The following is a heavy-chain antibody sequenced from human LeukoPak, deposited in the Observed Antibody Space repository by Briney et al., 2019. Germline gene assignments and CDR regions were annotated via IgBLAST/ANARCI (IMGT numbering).Heavy chain of an antibody. CDR3: ARPYDFWTGLLDY. D-gene: IGHD3-3*01. CDR1: GFTFSSYW. CDR2: INSDGSST. V-gene: IGHV3-74*01. J-gene: IGHJ4*02. Sequence: GGSLRLSCAASGFTFSSYWMHWVRQAPGKGLVWVSRINSDGSSTSYADSVKGRFTISRDNAKNTLYLQMNSLRAEDTDVYYCARPYDFWTGLLDYWGQGTLVTVSS.